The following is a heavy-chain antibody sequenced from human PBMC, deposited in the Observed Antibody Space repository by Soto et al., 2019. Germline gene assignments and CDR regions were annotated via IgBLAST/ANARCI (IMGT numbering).Heavy chain of an antibody. D-gene: IGHD4-4*01. J-gene: IGHJ4*01. CDR2: IYSDGRT. CDR1: GFTVSSTY. Sequence: EVQLVESGGGLVQPGGSLRLSCAASGFTVSSTYMSWVRQAPGKGLEWVSVIYSDGRTYYADSVKGRFTISRDKSKNTLYRQMNSLRAEDTALYYYAKDPTDTVTRADYWGHGPLVTVSS. CDR3: AKDPTDTVTRADY. V-gene: IGHV3-66*01.